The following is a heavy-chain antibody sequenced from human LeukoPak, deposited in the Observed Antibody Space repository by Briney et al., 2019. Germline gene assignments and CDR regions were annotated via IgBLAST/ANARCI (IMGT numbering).Heavy chain of an antibody. Sequence: SETLSLTCTVSGGSISNYYLNWIRQPPGKGLEWIGYIYYSGSTNYNPALKSRVTISGDTSKNQFSLKLTSVTAADTAVYYCARNQRITMVRGVIILYGMDVWGQGTTVTVSS. J-gene: IGHJ6*02. D-gene: IGHD3-10*01. CDR1: GGSISNYY. CDR2: IYYSGST. V-gene: IGHV4-59*01. CDR3: ARNQRITMVRGVIILYGMDV.